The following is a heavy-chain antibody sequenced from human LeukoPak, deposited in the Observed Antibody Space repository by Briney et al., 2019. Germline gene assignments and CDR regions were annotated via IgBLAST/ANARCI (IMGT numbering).Heavy chain of an antibody. CDR1: GFTFSSYA. CDR2: ISYDGSNK. Sequence: PGGSLRLSCAASGFTFSSYAMHWVRQAPGKGLEWVAVISYDGSNKYYADSVKGRFTISRDNSKNTLYLQMNSLRAEDTAVNYCARDSSSGWYYYYYMDVWGKGTTVTVSS. J-gene: IGHJ6*03. V-gene: IGHV3-30-3*01. CDR3: ARDSSSGWYYYYYMDV. D-gene: IGHD6-19*01.